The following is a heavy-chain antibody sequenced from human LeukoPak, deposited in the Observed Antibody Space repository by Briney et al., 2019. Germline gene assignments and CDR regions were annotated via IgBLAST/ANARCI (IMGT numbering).Heavy chain of an antibody. D-gene: IGHD6-19*01. V-gene: IGHV1-69*04. CDR1: GGTFSSYA. CDR3: ARDGSKGYSSGWYSQLMYYFDY. CDR2: IIPILGIA. Sequence: SVKVSCKASGGTFSSYAISWVRQAPGQGLEWMGRIIPILGIANYAQKFQGRVTITAGKSTSTAYMELSSLRSEDTAVYCCARDGSKGYSSGWYSQLMYYFDYWGQGTLVTVSS. J-gene: IGHJ4*02.